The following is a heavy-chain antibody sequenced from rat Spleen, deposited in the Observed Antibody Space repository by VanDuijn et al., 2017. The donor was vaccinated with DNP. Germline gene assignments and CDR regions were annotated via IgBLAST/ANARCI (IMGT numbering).Heavy chain of an antibody. J-gene: IGHJ2*01. CDR1: GFTFSSYW. D-gene: IGHD1-9*01. CDR2: INIDGGST. CDR3: AKGYGYKFDY. V-gene: IGHV5-58*01. Sequence: EVKLVESGGGLVQPGRSLKLSCVASGFTFSSYWMYWIRQAPGKGLEWVSSINIDGGSTYYLDSVKGRFTISRDNAENTVYLQMNSLRSEDTATYYCAKGYGYKFDYWGQGVMVTVSS.